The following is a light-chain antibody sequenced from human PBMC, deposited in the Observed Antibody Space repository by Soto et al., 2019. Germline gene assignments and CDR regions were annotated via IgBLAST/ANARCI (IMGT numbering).Light chain of an antibody. CDR3: QQYKNWPPIT. Sequence: EIMMTQSPATLSVSPGERVTLSCRASQSVRNNLAWYQQKPGQAPRLLIYYASTRATGIPARFSGSGSGTEFTLTISSIQYEDFALYYCQQYKNWPPITFGQGTRLEIK. J-gene: IGKJ5*01. V-gene: IGKV3-15*01. CDR2: YAS. CDR1: QSVRNN.